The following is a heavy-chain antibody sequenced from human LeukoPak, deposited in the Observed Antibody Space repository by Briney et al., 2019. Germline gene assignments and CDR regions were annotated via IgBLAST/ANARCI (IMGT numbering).Heavy chain of an antibody. CDR1: GYTFTSYG. CDR2: ISAYNGNT. J-gene: IGHJ4*02. V-gene: IGHV1-18*04. Sequence: GASAKVSCKASGYTFTSYGISWVRQAPGQGLEWMGWISAYNGNTNYAQKLQGRVTMTTDTSTSTAYMELRSLRSDDTAVYYCATTIAAAGTSDYWGQGTLVTVSS. CDR3: ATTIAAAGTSDY. D-gene: IGHD6-13*01.